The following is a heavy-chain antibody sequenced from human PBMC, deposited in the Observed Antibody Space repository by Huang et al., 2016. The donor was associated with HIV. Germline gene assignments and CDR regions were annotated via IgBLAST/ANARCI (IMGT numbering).Heavy chain of an antibody. D-gene: IGHD3-3*01. CDR1: GYTLSSHA. J-gene: IGHJ4*02. V-gene: IGHV1-3*01. CDR3: ARDPLDIRRHFDF. CDR2: INGGNGDT. Sequence: QVQLVQSGAEVKKPGTSVKVSCKTSGYTLSSHALHWLRQAPGQRPEWIGWINGGNGDTKYSQNFQVRVTITSDTSANIVYMELNSLLSEDTSVYYCARDPLDIRRHFDFWGQGSLVTVSS.